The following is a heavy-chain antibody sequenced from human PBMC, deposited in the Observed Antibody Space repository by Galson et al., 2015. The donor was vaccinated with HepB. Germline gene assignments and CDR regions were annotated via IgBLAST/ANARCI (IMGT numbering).Heavy chain of an antibody. Sequence: SLRLSCAASGLTFSSHSMTWVRQAPGKGLEWVSYISSGSSTIYYADSVEGRFTISRDNARNSLYLQMNSLRDEDTAVYYCARPLWHGSGSYFEYWGQGTLVTVSS. CDR1: GLTFSSHS. CDR3: ARPLWHGSGSYFEY. D-gene: IGHD3-10*01. V-gene: IGHV3-48*02. CDR2: ISSGSSTI. J-gene: IGHJ4*02.